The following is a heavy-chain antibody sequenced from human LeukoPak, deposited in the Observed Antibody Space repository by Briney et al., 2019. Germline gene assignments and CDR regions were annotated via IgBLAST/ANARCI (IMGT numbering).Heavy chain of an antibody. J-gene: IGHJ4*02. Sequence: PGGSLRLSCAASGFTFSSYWMHWVRHAPGKGLVWVSRINSDGSSTTYADSVKGRFTISRDNAKNTLYLQMNSLRAEDTAVYYCARDRTNYDILTGIFDYWGQGTLVTVSS. V-gene: IGHV3-74*01. CDR2: INSDGSST. D-gene: IGHD3-9*01. CDR1: GFTFSSYW. CDR3: ARDRTNYDILTGIFDY.